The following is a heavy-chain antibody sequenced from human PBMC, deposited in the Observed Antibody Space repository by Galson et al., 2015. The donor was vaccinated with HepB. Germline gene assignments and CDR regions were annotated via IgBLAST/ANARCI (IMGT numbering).Heavy chain of an antibody. J-gene: IGHJ6*02. CDR3: AREATGSGYGMDV. D-gene: IGHD3-10*01. CDR1: GYTFTTYY. CDR2: INPSSGGT. Sequence: SVKVSCKASGYTFTTYYMHWVRQAPGQGLEWMGWINPSSGGTNYAAKFQGRVTMTRDTSITTAYMELSRLRSDDTAVYYCAREATGSGYGMDVWGQGTTVTVSS. V-gene: IGHV1-2*02.